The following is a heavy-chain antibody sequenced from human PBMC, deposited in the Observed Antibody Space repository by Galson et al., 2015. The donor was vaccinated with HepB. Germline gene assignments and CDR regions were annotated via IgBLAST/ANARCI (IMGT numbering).Heavy chain of an antibody. D-gene: IGHD6-19*01. V-gene: IGHV4-4*02. J-gene: IGHJ3*02. CDR3: ARTRYSSGWYAKLPDAFDI. CDR1: GGSISSSNW. Sequence: TLSLTCAVSGGSISSSNWWSWVRQPPGKGLEWIGEIYHSGSTNYNPSLKSRVTISVDKSKNQFSLKLSSVTAADTAVYYCARTRYSSGWYAKLPDAFDIWGQGTMVTVSS. CDR2: IYHSGST.